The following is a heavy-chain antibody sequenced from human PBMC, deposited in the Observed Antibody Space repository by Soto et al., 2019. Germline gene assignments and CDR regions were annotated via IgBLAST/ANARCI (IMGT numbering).Heavy chain of an antibody. D-gene: IGHD3-22*01. Sequence: QVQLQESGPGLVQTSQTLSLTCSVSGGSITNGDYFWGWIRQHPVKGLEWVGYMYYRGATYSNPSLRSRLSISIDTSKNQFSLNLRSVTAADTAVYYCARGTYDSSGYFVYWGQGTLVTVSS. J-gene: IGHJ4*02. CDR2: MYYRGAT. CDR3: ARGTYDSSGYFVY. V-gene: IGHV4-31*03. CDR1: GGSITNGDYF.